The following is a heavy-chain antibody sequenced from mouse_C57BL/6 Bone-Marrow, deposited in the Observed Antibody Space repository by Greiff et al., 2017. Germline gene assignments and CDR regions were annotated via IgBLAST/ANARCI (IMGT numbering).Heavy chain of an antibody. CDR1: GYTFTSYG. CDR2: IYPRSGNT. J-gene: IGHJ2*01. CDR3: ARGDLLWLRQGVDY. D-gene: IGHD2-2*01. V-gene: IGHV1-81*01. Sequence: VQLVESGAELARPGASVKLSCKASGYTFTSYGISWVKQRTGQGLEWIGEIYPRSGNTYYNEKFKGKATLTADKSSSTAYMELRSLTSEDSAVYFCARGDLLWLRQGVDYWGQGTTLTVSS.